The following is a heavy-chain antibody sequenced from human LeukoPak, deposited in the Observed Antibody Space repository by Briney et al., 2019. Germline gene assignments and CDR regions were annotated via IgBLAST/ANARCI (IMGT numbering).Heavy chain of an antibody. CDR1: GGSISSSSYY. D-gene: IGHD3-22*01. Sequence: SETLSLTCTVSGGSISSSSYYWGWIRQPPGKGLEWIGSIYYSGSTYYNPSLKSRVAISVDTSKNLFSLKLSSATAADTAVYYCARHGSSGYYYVFAFDIWGQGTMVTVSS. V-gene: IGHV4-39*01. CDR2: IYYSGST. J-gene: IGHJ3*02. CDR3: ARHGSSGYYYVFAFDI.